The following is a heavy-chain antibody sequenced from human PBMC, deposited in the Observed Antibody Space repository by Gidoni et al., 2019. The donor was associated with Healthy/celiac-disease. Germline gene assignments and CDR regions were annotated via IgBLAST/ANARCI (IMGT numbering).Heavy chain of an antibody. CDR2: ISSSSSYI. D-gene: IGHD3-22*01. J-gene: IGHJ4*02. CDR1: GFPFSSYS. Sequence: EVQLVESGGGLVKPGGSLRPSGAASGFPFSSYSMNWVRQAPGNGLEWVSSISSSSSYIYYADSVKGRFTISRDNAKNSLDLQMNSLRAEDTAVYYCARGSYDSSGYIVDYWGQGTLVTVSS. V-gene: IGHV3-21*01. CDR3: ARGSYDSSGYIVDY.